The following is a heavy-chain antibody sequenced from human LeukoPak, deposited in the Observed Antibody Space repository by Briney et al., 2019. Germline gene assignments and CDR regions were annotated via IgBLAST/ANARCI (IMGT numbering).Heavy chain of an antibody. CDR1: GGSFSGYY. V-gene: IGHV4-34*01. Sequence: SETLSLTCAVYGGSFSGYYWSWIRQPPGKGLEWIGEINHSGSTNYNPSLKSRVTISVDTSKNQFSLKLSSVTAADTAVYYCARAQRWFGDPSNFWGQGTLVTVSS. CDR2: INHSGST. D-gene: IGHD3-10*01. J-gene: IGHJ4*02. CDR3: ARAQRWFGDPSNF.